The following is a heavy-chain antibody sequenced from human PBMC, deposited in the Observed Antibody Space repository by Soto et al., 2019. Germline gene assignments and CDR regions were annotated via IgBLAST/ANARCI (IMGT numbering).Heavy chain of an antibody. V-gene: IGHV3-11*01. CDR3: ARGRYSYRVFGY. CDR1: GFTFSDYY. CDR2: ISSSGSTI. J-gene: IGHJ4*02. Sequence: RGSLRLSCAASGFTFSDYYMSWLRQAPGKGLEWVSYISSSGSTIYHADSVKGRFTISRDNAKNSLYLQMNSLRAEDTAVYYCARGRYSYRVFGYWGQGTLVTVSS. D-gene: IGHD5-18*01.